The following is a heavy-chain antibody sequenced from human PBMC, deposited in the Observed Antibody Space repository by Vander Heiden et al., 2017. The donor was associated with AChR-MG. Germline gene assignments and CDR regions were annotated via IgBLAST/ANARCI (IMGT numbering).Heavy chain of an antibody. Sequence: EVQLLESGGGLVQPGGSLRLSCAASGSPFRSYAMGWVRQAPGKGLEWVSGISGSGGSTYYADSVKGRFTISRDNSKNTLYLQMNSLRAEDTAVYYCAKSPRDGWLRRDPDAFDIWGQGTMVTVSS. CDR3: AKSPRDGWLRRDPDAFDI. D-gene: IGHD5-12*01. J-gene: IGHJ3*02. CDR1: GSPFRSYA. V-gene: IGHV3-23*01. CDR2: ISGSGGST.